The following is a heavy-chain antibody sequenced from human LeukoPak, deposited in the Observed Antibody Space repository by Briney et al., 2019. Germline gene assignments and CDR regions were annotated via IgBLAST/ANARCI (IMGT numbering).Heavy chain of an antibody. D-gene: IGHD3-22*01. V-gene: IGHV1-8*01. CDR1: GYTFTSYD. J-gene: IGHJ5*02. Sequence: ASVKVSCKASGYTFTSYDINWVRQATGQGLEWMGWMDPNSGNTGYAQKLQGRVTMTTDTSTSTAYMELRSLRSDDTAVYYCARASGYPPNWFDPWGQGTLVTVSS. CDR2: MDPNSGNT. CDR3: ARASGYPPNWFDP.